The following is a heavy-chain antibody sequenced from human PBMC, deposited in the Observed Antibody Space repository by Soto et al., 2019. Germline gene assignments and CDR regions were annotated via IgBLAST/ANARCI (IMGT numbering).Heavy chain of an antibody. D-gene: IGHD2-21*01. J-gene: IGHJ4*02. V-gene: IGHV1-8*01. CDR2: MNPNSGDT. CDR1: GYAFRSYD. CDR3: ARSLGGGNVNFDS. Sequence: QVQLVQSGAEVKEPGASVKVSCKASGYAFRSYDMNWVRQATGKGLEWMGWMNPNSGDTGYVDKFQGRVTMTRDTSMTTAYMELSSLTSEDTAVYYCARSLGGGNVNFDSWGQGTLVTVSS.